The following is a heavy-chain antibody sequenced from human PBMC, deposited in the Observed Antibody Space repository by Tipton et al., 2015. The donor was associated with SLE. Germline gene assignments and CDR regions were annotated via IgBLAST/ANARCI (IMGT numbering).Heavy chain of an antibody. CDR2: ISWDGGST. D-gene: IGHD6-19*01. J-gene: IGHJ4*02. CDR3: AKAPTGYSSGWFDY. CDR1: GFTFDDYA. Sequence: SLRLSCAASGFTFDDYAMHCVRQAPGKGLEWVSLISWDGGSTYYADSVKGRFTISRDNSKNSLYLQMNSLRAEDTALYYCAKAPTGYSSGWFDYWGQGTLVTVSS. V-gene: IGHV3-43D*03.